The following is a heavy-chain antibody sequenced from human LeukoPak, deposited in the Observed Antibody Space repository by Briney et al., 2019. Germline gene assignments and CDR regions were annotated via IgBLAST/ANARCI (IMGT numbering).Heavy chain of an antibody. Sequence: SETLSLTCTVSGDSLSSYYLSWIRQPPGKGLEWIGYIHYSGSTNYNPSLKSRVTMSVDTSKNQFSLKLSSVTAADTAAYCCARERRSFGYYYYYMDVWGKGTTVTISS. CDR1: GDSLSSYY. V-gene: IGHV4-59*12. J-gene: IGHJ6*03. CDR3: ARERRSFGYYYYYMDV. D-gene: IGHD3-10*01. CDR2: IHYSGST.